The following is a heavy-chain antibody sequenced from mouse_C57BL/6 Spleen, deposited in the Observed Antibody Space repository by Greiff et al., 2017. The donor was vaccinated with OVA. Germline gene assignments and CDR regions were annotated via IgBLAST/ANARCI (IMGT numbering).Heavy chain of an antibody. CDR3: ARDTTVVARGFAY. J-gene: IGHJ3*01. Sequence: VQLQESGPELVKPGASVKISCKASGYAFSSSWMNWVKQRPGKGLEWIGRIYPGDGDTNYNGKFKGKATLTADKSSSTAYMQLSSLTSEDSAVYFCARDTTVVARGFAYWGQGTLVTVSA. V-gene: IGHV1-82*01. CDR1: GYAFSSSW. CDR2: IYPGDGDT. D-gene: IGHD1-1*01.